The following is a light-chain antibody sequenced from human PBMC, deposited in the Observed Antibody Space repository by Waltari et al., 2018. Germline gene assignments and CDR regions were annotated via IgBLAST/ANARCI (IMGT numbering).Light chain of an antibody. Sequence: QSALTQPASVSGSPGQSITISCTGTSSDVGGYNYVSWYQQYPGKAPKLMIDEVSNRPSGVVNRFSGSKSGNTASLTISGLQAEDEADYYCSSYTSSSTLNVFGTGTTVTVL. CDR3: SSYTSSSTLNV. CDR2: EVS. V-gene: IGLV2-14*01. CDR1: SSDVGGYNY. J-gene: IGLJ1*01.